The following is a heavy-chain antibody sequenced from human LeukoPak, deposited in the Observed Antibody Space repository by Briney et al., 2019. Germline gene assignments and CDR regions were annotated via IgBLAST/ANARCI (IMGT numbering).Heavy chain of an antibody. D-gene: IGHD6-13*01. CDR2: ISSSSSYI. V-gene: IGHV3-21*06. CDR1: GFTFSSYR. Sequence: GGSLRLSCAASGFTFSSYRMNWVRQAPGKGLEWVSSISSSSSYIYYADSVKGRFTISRDNAKNLLYLQMNSLRAEDMAVYYCARDPPIAAAVPDYWGQGTLVTVSS. CDR3: ARDPPIAAAVPDY. J-gene: IGHJ4*02.